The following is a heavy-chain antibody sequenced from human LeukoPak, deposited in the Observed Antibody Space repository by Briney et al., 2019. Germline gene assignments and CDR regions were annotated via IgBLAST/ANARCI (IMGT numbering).Heavy chain of an antibody. J-gene: IGHJ4*02. CDR1: GFTFISYG. D-gene: IGHD5-18*01. CDR3: ARGRGTAMAYYFDY. CDR2: IWYDGSNK. V-gene: IGHV3-33*01. Sequence: PGRSLRLSCAASGFTFISYGMHWVRQAPAKGLEWVAAIWYDGSNKYYADSVKGRFTISIDNSKNTLYLQMNSLRAEDTAVYYCARGRGTAMAYYFDYWGQGTLVTVSS.